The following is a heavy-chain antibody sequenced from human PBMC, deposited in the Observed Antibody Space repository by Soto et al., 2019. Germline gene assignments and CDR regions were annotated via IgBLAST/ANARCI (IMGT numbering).Heavy chain of an antibody. Sequence: QVQLVESGGGVVQPGRSLRLSCAASGFTFSSYAMHWVRQAPGKGLEWVAVISYDGSNKYYADSMKGRFTISRDNSKNTLYLQMNSLRAEDTAVYYCARRRGDYYYYYGMDVWGQGTTVTVSS. CDR3: ARRRGDYYYYYGMDV. CDR1: GFTFSSYA. CDR2: ISYDGSNK. V-gene: IGHV3-30-3*01. J-gene: IGHJ6*02.